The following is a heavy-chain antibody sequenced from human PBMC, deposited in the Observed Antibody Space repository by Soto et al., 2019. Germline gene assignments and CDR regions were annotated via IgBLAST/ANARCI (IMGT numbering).Heavy chain of an antibody. Sequence: ASVKVSCKASGYTFTSYGISWVRQAPGQGLEWMGWISAYNGNTNYAQKLQGRVTMTTDTSTSTAYMEPRSLRSDDTAVYYCARHDSSGYYYYFDYWGQGTLVTVSS. J-gene: IGHJ4*02. V-gene: IGHV1-18*01. CDR1: GYTFTSYG. D-gene: IGHD3-22*01. CDR3: ARHDSSGYYYYFDY. CDR2: ISAYNGNT.